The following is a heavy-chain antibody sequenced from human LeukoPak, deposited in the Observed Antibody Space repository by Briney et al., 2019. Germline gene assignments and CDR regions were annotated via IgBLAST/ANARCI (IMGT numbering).Heavy chain of an antibody. CDR2: INSDGSWT. CDR1: GNYW. Sequence: GGSLRLSCAASGNYWMHWVRQVPGKGLVWVSHINSDGSWTSYADSVKGRFTISKDNAKNTVYLEMNSLRAEDTAVYYCVSFYETYWGRGTLVTVSS. J-gene: IGHJ4*02. CDR3: VSFYETY. V-gene: IGHV3-74*01. D-gene: IGHD2/OR15-2a*01.